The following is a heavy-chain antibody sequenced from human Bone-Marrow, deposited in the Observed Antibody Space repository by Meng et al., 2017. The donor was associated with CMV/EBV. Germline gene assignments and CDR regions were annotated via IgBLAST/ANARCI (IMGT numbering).Heavy chain of an antibody. CDR3: ARERVGASPDYYYYGMDV. CDR1: GFTFSSYS. Sequence: GESLKISCAASGFTFSSYSMNWVRQAPGKGLEWVSSISSSSSYIYYADSVKGRFTISRDNAKNSLYLQMNSLRAEDTAVYYCARERVGASPDYYYYGMDVWGQGTTVTGSS. CDR2: ISSSSSYI. J-gene: IGHJ6*01. D-gene: IGHD1-26*01. V-gene: IGHV3-21*01.